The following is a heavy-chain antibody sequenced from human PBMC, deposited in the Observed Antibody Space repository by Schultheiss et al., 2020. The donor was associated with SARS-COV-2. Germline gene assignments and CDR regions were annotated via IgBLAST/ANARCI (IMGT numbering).Heavy chain of an antibody. Sequence: GGSLRLSCAASGFTFSSYAMSWVRQAPGKGLEWVSAISGSGGSTYYADSVKGRFTISRDNSKNTLYLQMNSLRAEDTAVYYCAKGEDSIVVVPAAHFDYWGQGTLVTVSS. CDR3: AKGEDSIVVVPAAHFDY. V-gene: IGHV3-23*01. CDR2: ISGSGGST. CDR1: GFTFSSYA. D-gene: IGHD2-2*01. J-gene: IGHJ4*02.